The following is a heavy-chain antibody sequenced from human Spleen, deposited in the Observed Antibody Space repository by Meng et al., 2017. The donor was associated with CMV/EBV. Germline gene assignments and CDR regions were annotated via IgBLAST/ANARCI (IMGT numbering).Heavy chain of an antibody. CDR3: ARDRLKTVGFDY. CDR2: ISSSSSYI. Sequence: GGSLRLSCAASGFTFSSYSMNWVRQAPGKGLEWVSSISSSSSYIYYADSVKGRFTISRDNAKNSLYLQMNSLRAEDTAVYYCARDRLKTVGFDYWGQGTLVTVSS. V-gene: IGHV3-21*01. D-gene: IGHD1-26*01. CDR1: GFTFSSYS. J-gene: IGHJ4*02.